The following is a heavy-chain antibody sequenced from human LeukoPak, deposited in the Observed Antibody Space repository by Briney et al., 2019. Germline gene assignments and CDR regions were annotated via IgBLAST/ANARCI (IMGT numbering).Heavy chain of an antibody. CDR1: GYTFTSYD. J-gene: IGHJ6*03. CDR2: MNPNSGNT. V-gene: IGHV1-8*01. CDR3: ARGAGSSSYYYNMDV. Sequence: ASVKVSCKASGYTFTSYDINWARQATGQGLEWMGWMNPNSGNTGYAQKFQGRVTMTRNTSISTAYMELSSLRSEDTAVYYCARGAGSSSYYYNMDVWGKGTTVTVSS. D-gene: IGHD6-6*01.